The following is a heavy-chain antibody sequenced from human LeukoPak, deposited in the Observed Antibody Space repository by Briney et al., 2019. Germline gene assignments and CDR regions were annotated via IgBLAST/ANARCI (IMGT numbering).Heavy chain of an antibody. Sequence: SETLSLTCAVYGGSFSGYYWSWIRQPPGKGLEWIGEINHSGSTNYDPSLKSRVTISVDTSKNQFSLKLSSVTAADTAVYYCARVWNVDTAIQPWGQGTLVTVSS. CDR3: ARVWNVDTAIQP. J-gene: IGHJ4*02. CDR2: INHSGST. D-gene: IGHD5-18*01. V-gene: IGHV4-34*01. CDR1: GGSFSGYY.